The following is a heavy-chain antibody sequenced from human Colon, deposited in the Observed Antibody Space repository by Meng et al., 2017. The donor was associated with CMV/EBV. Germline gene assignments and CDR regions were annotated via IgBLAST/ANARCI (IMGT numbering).Heavy chain of an antibody. V-gene: IGHV3-23*04. J-gene: IGHJ4*02. Sequence: EVQVVGFGGCLVQPGGSIGPSLAASGFNFTSYDMSWGRQAPGKGLEWVSTIGRGSGANYADSVKGRFTMSRDNSKNTVYLEMNNLRAEDTAIYYCARDRWFTFWGQGVLVTVSS. CDR3: ARDRWFTF. CDR1: GFNFTSYD. CDR2: IGRGSGA. D-gene: IGHD2-15*01.